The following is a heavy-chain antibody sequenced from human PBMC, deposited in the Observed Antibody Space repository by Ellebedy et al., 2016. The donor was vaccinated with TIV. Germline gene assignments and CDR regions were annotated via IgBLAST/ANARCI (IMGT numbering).Heavy chain of an antibody. CDR2: INNDGRTT. J-gene: IGHJ5*01. D-gene: IGHD4-23*01. Sequence: PAGSLRLSCAASAFTFSTYWMHWVRQAPGKGLVWISRINNDGRTTTYVDSVEGRFTISRDNARTPLYLQMRSLRAEETAVYLCARTTDVPRVGDWFDSWGQGTLVTVSS. CDR3: ARTTDVPRVGDWFDS. CDR1: AFTFSTYW. V-gene: IGHV3-74*03.